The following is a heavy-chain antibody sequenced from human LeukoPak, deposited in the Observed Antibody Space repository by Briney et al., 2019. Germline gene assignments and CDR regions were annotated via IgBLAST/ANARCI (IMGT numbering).Heavy chain of an antibody. J-gene: IGHJ4*02. CDR2: IYTSGST. D-gene: IGHD3-3*01. CDR3: ARADFWSGYRFDY. Sequence: SETLSLTCTVTGGSISSYYWSWIRQPAGKGLEWIGRIYTSGSTDYNPSLKSRVTMSVDKSKNHLSLKLSSVTAADTAVYYCARADFWSGYRFDYWGQGTLVTVSS. CDR1: GGSISSYY. V-gene: IGHV4-4*07.